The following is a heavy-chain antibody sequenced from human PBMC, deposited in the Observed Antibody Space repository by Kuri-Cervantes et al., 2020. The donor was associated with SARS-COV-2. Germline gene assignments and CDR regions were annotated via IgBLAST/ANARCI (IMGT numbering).Heavy chain of an antibody. V-gene: IGHV3-30-3*01. CDR1: GFTFGDYA. Sequence: GESLKISCTASGFTFGDYAMSWVRQAPGKGLEWVAVISYDGSNKYYADSVKGRFTISRDNSKNTLYLQMNSLRAEDTAVYYCARQLALDPFDHWGQGTLVTVSS. J-gene: IGHJ4*02. CDR3: ARQLALDPFDH. D-gene: IGHD6-6*01. CDR2: ISYDGSNK.